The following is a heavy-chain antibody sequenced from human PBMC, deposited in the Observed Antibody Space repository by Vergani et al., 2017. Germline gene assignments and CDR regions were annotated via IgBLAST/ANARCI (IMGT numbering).Heavy chain of an antibody. D-gene: IGHD4-17*01. J-gene: IGHJ4*02. V-gene: IGHV4-31*11. CDR3: AREGFKDYGFDY. CDR2: IYYSGST. Sequence: QVQLQQWGAGLLKPSETLSLTCAVYGGSISSGGYYWSWIRQHPGKGLEWIGYIYYSGSTYYNPSLKSRVTISVDTSKNRFSLKLSSVTAADTAVYYCAREGFKDYGFDYWGQGTLVTVSS. CDR1: GGSISSGGYY.